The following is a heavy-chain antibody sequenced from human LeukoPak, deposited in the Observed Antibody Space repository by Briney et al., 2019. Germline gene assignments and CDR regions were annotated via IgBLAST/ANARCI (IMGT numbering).Heavy chain of an antibody. J-gene: IGHJ4*02. CDR3: AKDSHDLYYYDSSGSTNNFDY. CDR2: IRYDGSNK. V-gene: IGHV3-30*02. CDR1: GLTFSSYG. Sequence: PGGSLRLSCAASGLTFSSYGMHWVRQAPGKGLEWVAFIRYDGSNKYYADSVKGRFTISRDNSKNTLYLQMNSLRAEDTAVYYCAKDSHDLYYYDSSGSTNNFDYWGQGTLVTVSS. D-gene: IGHD3-22*01.